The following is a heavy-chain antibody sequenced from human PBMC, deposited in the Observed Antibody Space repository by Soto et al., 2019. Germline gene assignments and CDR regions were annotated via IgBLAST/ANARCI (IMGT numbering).Heavy chain of an antibody. J-gene: IGHJ4*01. CDR2: ISYDGSNK. CDR3: AKGYRYGHFHY. D-gene: IGHD5-18*01. CDR1: GFTFSSYA. V-gene: IGHV3-30-3*01. Sequence: PGGSLRLSCAASGFTFSSYAMHWVRQAPGKGLEWVAVISYDGSNKYYADSVKGRFTISRDNSKNTLYLQMNSLRAEDTAVYYWAKGYRYGHFHYWGQGTPVSGFS.